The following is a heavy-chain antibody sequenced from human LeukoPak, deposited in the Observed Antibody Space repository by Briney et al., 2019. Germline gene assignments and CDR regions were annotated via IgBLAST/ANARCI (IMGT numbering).Heavy chain of an antibody. J-gene: IGHJ6*02. CDR3: ASLNYYYYYGMDV. CDR1: GFTFSSYW. CDR2: IKQDGSEK. Sequence: GGSLRLSCAASGFTFSSYWMSWVRQAPGKGLEWVANIKQDGSEKYYVDSVKGRFTISRDNAKNTLYLQMNTLRTEDTAVYYCASLNYYYYYGMDVWGQGTTVTASS. V-gene: IGHV3-7*01.